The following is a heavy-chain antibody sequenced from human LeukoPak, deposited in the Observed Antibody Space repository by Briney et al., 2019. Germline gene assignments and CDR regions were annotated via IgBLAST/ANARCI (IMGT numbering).Heavy chain of an antibody. V-gene: IGHV4-59*01. CDR1: GGSISSYY. CDR2: IYYSGST. D-gene: IGHD6-19*01. CDR3: ARSGWYQYYFDY. Sequence: SETLSLTCTVSGGSISSYYWSWVRQPPGKGLEGIGYIYYSGSTNYNPSLTSRVTISVDTSKNQFSLKLSSVTAADTAVYYCARSGWYQYYFDYWGQGTLVTVSS. J-gene: IGHJ4*02.